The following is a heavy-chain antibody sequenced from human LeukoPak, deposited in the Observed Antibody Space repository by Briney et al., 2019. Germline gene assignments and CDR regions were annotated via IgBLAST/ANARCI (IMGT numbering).Heavy chain of an antibody. V-gene: IGHV3-53*01. CDR1: GFTVSSNY. CDR2: IYSGGST. Sequence: GGSLRLTCAASGFTVSSNYMSWVRQAPGKGLEWVSVIYSGGSTYYADSVKGRFAISRDNSKNTLYLQMNSLRAEDTAVYYCARVGSSGWFFDYWGQGTLVTVSS. D-gene: IGHD6-19*01. CDR3: ARVGSSGWFFDY. J-gene: IGHJ4*02.